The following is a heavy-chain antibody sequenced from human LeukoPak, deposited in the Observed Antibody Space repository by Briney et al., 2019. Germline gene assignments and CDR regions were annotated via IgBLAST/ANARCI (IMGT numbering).Heavy chain of an antibody. CDR3: ARATGSGSYSFFDY. V-gene: IGHV4-59*01. D-gene: IGHD1-26*01. Sequence: SETLSLTCTVSGGSISSYYWSWIRQPPGKGLEWIGYIYYSGSTNYNPSLKSRVTISVDTSKNQFSLKLSSVTAADTAVYYCARATGSGSYSFFDYWGQGTLVAVSS. CDR1: GGSISSYY. CDR2: IYYSGST. J-gene: IGHJ4*02.